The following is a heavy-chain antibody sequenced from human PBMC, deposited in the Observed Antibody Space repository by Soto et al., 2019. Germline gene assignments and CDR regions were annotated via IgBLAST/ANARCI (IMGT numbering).Heavy chain of an antibody. Sequence: ASVKVSCKASGYTFTSYGISWLRQAPGQGLEWMGWISAYNGNTNYAQKLQGRVTMTTDTSTSTAYMELRSLRSDDTAVYYCARDRGVVAATNQNEYWGQGTLVTVSS. CDR3: ARDRGVVAATNQNEY. CDR1: GYTFTSYG. D-gene: IGHD2-15*01. CDR2: ISAYNGNT. V-gene: IGHV1-18*01. J-gene: IGHJ4*02.